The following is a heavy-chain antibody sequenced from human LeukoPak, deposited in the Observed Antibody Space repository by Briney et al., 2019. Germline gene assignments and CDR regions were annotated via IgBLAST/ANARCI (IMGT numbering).Heavy chain of an antibody. V-gene: IGHV3-33*03. CDR3: AELGITMIGGV. Sequence: GGSLRLSCAGSGFTFSDFALHWVRQAPGKGLEWVAVISYDGTIQYYSDSVKGRFTISRDNAKNSLYLQMNSLRAEDTAVYYCAELGITMIGGVWGKGTTVTISS. D-gene: IGHD3-10*02. CDR2: ISYDGTIQ. CDR1: GFTFSDFA. J-gene: IGHJ6*04.